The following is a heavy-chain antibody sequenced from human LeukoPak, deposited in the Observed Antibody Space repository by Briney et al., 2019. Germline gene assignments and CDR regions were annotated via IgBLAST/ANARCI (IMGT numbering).Heavy chain of an antibody. J-gene: IGHJ6*03. Sequence: SETLSLTCTVSGGSISSYYWSWIRQPPGKGLEWIGEINHSGSTNYNPSLKSRVTISVDTSKNQFSLKLSSVTAADTAVYYCARGFGVRYDFWSGYPNYYYYMDVWGKGTTVTVSS. CDR1: GGSISSYY. CDR3: ARGFGVRYDFWSGYPNYYYYMDV. D-gene: IGHD3-3*01. CDR2: INHSGST. V-gene: IGHV4-34*01.